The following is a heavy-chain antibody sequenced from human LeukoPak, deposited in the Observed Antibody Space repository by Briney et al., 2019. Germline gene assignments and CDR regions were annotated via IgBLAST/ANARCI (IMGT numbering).Heavy chain of an antibody. CDR1: GFTFNSYA. CDR3: AGGSGYPRIDY. CDR2: VSDNGGST. V-gene: IGHV3-23*01. J-gene: IGHJ4*02. Sequence: GGSLRLSCAASGFTFNSYAMSWVRQAPGKGLEWVSIVSDNGGSTYYAHSVKGRFTISRDNSKNTLYLQMNSLRAEDTAIYYCAGGSGYPRIDYWGQGALVTVSS. D-gene: IGHD3-22*01.